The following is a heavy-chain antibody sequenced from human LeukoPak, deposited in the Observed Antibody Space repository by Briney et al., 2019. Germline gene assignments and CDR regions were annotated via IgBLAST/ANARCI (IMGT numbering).Heavy chain of an antibody. Sequence: GGSLRLSCAASGFTFSDYYMSWIRQAPGRGLEWVSYIVSSGNTIYYADSVKGRFTISRDNANYSLFLQMNSLRAEDTAVYYCAELGITMIGGVWGKGTTVTISS. V-gene: IGHV3-11*04. CDR1: GFTFSDYY. J-gene: IGHJ6*04. CDR2: IVSSGNTI. D-gene: IGHD3-10*02. CDR3: AELGITMIGGV.